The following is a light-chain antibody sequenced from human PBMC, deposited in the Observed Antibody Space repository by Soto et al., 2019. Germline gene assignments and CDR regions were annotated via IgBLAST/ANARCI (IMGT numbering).Light chain of an antibody. J-gene: IGLJ2*01. V-gene: IGLV1-44*01. CDR2: SNN. Sequence: QSVLPQPPSASVAPGPRVPISCSGSSSNIGSNPVPWYQPLPGTAPQLLIFSNNHRPSGVPDRFSGSKSGTSASLAISGLQSEDEADYYCAAWDDSLNGPVFGGGTKLTVL. CDR1: SSNIGSNP. CDR3: AAWDDSLNGPV.